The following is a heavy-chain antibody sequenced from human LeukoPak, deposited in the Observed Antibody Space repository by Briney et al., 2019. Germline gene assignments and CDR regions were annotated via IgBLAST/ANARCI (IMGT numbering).Heavy chain of an antibody. V-gene: IGHV5-51*01. CDR2: IYPNDSDT. CDR1: GYSFTNYW. CDR3: AIRYSGSYNDY. J-gene: IGHJ4*02. D-gene: IGHD1-26*01. Sequence: GESLKISCKGSGYSFTNYWIGWVRQMPGKGLEWMGIIYPNDSDTRYGPCFQGQVTISADKSISTAYLQWSGLKASDTAMYYCAIRYSGSYNDYWGQGTQVTVSS.